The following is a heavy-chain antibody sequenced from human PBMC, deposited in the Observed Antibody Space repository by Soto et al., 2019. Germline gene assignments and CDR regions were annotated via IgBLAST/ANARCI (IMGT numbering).Heavy chain of an antibody. Sequence: LRLSCEAGSGFSISRYWMAWVRQAPGKGLEWVANIVQDGTDRYYLDSVTGRFTISRDNARNSMYLQMNSLRIEDTAVYYCARALADGMDVWGQGTTVTAP. CDR1: GFSISRYW. CDR3: ARALADGMDV. J-gene: IGHJ6*02. V-gene: IGHV3-7*03. D-gene: IGHD3-3*02. CDR2: IVQDGTDR.